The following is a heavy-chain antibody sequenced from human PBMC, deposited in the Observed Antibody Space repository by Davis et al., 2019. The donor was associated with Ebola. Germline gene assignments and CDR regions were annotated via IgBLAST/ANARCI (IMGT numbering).Heavy chain of an antibody. CDR3: ARGHTITAVSNWFDP. CDR2: VYHAGNP. D-gene: IGHD6-6*01. CDR1: RDSISPYS. J-gene: IGHJ5*02. V-gene: IGHV4-59*01. Sequence: SETLSLTCTVSRDSISPYSWSWLRQSPGKGLEWIGYVYHAGNPHYNPSLESRVTISADQSRNQISLRLNSVTAADTAVYYCARGHTITAVSNWFDPWGQGTLVTVSS.